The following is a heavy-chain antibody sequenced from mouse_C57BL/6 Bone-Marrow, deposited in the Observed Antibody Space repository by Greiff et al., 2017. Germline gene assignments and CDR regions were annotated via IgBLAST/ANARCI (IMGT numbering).Heavy chain of an antibody. CDR2: IYPRDGST. J-gene: IGHJ4*01. CDR1: GYTFTSYD. Sequence: QVQLQHSGPELVKPGASVKLSCKASGYTFTSYDINWVKQRPGQGLEWIGLIYPRDGSTKYNEKFKGKATLTVDTSSSTAYMQLDSLTSEDSAVYFCARPRTVRGAIDYWGQGTSVTVSS. V-gene: IGHV1-85*01. CDR3: ARPRTVRGAIDY.